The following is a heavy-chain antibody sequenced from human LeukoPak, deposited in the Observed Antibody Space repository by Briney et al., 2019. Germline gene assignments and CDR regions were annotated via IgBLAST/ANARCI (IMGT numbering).Heavy chain of an antibody. V-gene: IGHV4-30-4*01. D-gene: IGHD3-3*01. CDR1: GDSISSGDYY. CDR2: IYYSGST. Sequence: SQTLSLTCTVSGDSISSGDYYWSWIRQPPGKGLEWIGYIYYSGSTYYNPSLKSRVTISVDTSKNQFSLKLSSVTAADTAVYYCARSYAIRYYDFWSGYDPGYFDYWGQGTLVTVSS. CDR3: ARSYAIRYYDFWSGYDPGYFDY. J-gene: IGHJ4*02.